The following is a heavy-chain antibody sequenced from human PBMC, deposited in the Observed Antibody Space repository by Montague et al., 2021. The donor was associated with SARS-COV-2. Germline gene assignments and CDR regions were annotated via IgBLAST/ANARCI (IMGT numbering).Heavy chain of an antibody. J-gene: IGHJ6*02. CDR3: ARGRTVTTFYYYYYGMDV. Sequence: SETLSLTCAVYGGSFSGYYWSWIRQPPGKGLEWIGEINHSGSTNYNPSLKTRITIAVDTSNNQFSLKLSSVTAADTALYYCARGRTVTTFYYYYYGMDVWGQGTTVTVSS. D-gene: IGHD4-17*01. CDR1: GGSFSGYY. CDR2: INHSGST. V-gene: IGHV4-34*01.